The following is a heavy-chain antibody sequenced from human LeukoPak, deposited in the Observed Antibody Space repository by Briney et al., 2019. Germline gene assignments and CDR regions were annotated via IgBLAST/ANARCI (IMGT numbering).Heavy chain of an antibody. J-gene: IGHJ4*02. CDR3: AKGTAVADIYFDY. Sequence: GGSLRLSCAASGFIFSDYAMSWVRQAPGKGLEWVSSITGTSGNIYSADSVRGRFSISRDNSKNMLYLQMNSLRAEDTAVYYCAKGTAVADIYFDYWGQGTLVTVSS. CDR2: ITGTSGNI. D-gene: IGHD6-19*01. V-gene: IGHV3-23*01. CDR1: GFIFSDYA.